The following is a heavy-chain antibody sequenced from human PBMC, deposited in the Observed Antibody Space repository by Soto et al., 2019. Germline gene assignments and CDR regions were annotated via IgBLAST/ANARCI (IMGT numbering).Heavy chain of an antibody. CDR2: INAGNGNT. D-gene: IGHD4-4*01. CDR1: GYTFTSYA. Sequence: QVQLVQSGAEVKKPGASVKVSCKASGYTFTSYAMHWVRQAPGQRLEWMGWINAGNGNTKYSQKFQGRVTITRDTSASTAYMELSSLRSEDTAVYYCARDRWAKLRTVTSAFDIWGQGTMVTVSS. J-gene: IGHJ3*02. V-gene: IGHV1-3*01. CDR3: ARDRWAKLRTVTSAFDI.